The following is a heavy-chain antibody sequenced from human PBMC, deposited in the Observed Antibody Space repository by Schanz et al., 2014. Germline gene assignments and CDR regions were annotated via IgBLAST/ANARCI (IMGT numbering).Heavy chain of an antibody. CDR3: ARLDPYCRSGTCSRAFDF. V-gene: IGHV3-66*02. CDR2: IFTDGRT. J-gene: IGHJ4*02. D-gene: IGHD2-15*01. Sequence: EVQLVESGGGLIQPGGPLRLSLAPSGFGFSTYSMTWARRAQGGGLEWVSIIFTDGRTYYADSVKGRFTISRDSSKNTLFLQMNSLRTEDTAVYYCARLDPYCRSGTCSRAFDFWGQGTLVTVSS. CDR1: GFGFSTYS.